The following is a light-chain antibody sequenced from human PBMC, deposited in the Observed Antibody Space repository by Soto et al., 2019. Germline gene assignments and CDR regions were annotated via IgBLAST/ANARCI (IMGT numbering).Light chain of an antibody. V-gene: IGKV1-33*01. J-gene: IGKJ5*01. CDR1: QDINNY. CDR2: DAP. CDR3: QQYNSLTPMT. Sequence: DIQMTQSPSSLSASVGDRVTTTCQANQDINNYLNWYQQKSGKAPKLLIYDAPNLDTVVPSRFSGSGSGTDFSITISSLQPEDVATFYCQQYNSLTPMTFGQGTRLDIK.